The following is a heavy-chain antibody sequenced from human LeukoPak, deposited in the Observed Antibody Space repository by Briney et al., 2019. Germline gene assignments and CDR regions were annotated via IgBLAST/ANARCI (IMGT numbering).Heavy chain of an antibody. CDR2: ISGSGGST. J-gene: IGHJ5*02. V-gene: IGHV3-23*01. Sequence: GGSLRLSCAASGFTFSSYGMSWVRQAPGKGLEWVSAISGSGGSTYYADSVKGRFTISRDNSKNTLYLQMNSLRAEDTAVYYCTKEGFSYYYDSIGPNWFDPRGQGTLVTVSS. CDR1: GFTFSSYG. CDR3: TKEGFSYYYDSIGPNWFDP. D-gene: IGHD3-22*01.